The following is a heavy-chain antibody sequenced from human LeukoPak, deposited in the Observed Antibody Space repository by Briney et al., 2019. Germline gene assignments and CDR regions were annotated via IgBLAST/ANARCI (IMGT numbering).Heavy chain of an antibody. CDR1: GYSFTTYG. J-gene: IGHJ4*02. CDR2: ISTYNGNT. CDR3: AVTTSAGTDRSFYFDY. V-gene: IGHV1-18*01. Sequence: ASVKASCKPSGYSFTTYGISWVRQAPGQGLEWMGWISTYNGNTYYAQKVQARVTMTTDTSTSTAYMELRSLRSDDTAVYYCAVTTSAGTDRSFYFDYWGQGTLVTVSS. D-gene: IGHD6-13*01.